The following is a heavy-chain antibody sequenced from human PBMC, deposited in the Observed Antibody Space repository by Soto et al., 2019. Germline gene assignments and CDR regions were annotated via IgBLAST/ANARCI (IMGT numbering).Heavy chain of an antibody. Sequence: SETLSLTCTVSGGSISSGDYYWSWIRQPPGKGLEWIGYIYYSGSTYYNPSLKSRVTISVDTSKNQFSLKLSSVTAADTAVYYCARGIYNWNFAYFDYWGQGTLVTSPQ. V-gene: IGHV4-30-4*01. D-gene: IGHD1-1*01. CDR3: ARGIYNWNFAYFDY. J-gene: IGHJ4*02. CDR1: GGSISSGDYY. CDR2: IYYSGST.